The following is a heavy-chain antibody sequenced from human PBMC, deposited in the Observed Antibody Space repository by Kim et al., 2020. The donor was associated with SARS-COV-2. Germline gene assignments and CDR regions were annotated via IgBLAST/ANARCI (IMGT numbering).Heavy chain of an antibody. CDR1: GFSLSTSGVG. CDR3: ALSSWDDFWGGYFSLPEY. Sequence: GPTLVNPTQTLTLTCTFSGFSLSTSGVGVGWIRQPPGKALEWLALIYWDDDKRYSPSLKSRLTITKDTSKNQVFLTMTNMDPVDTATYYCALSSWDDFWGGYFSLPEYWGKGTLVTVSS. CDR2: IYWDDDK. V-gene: IGHV2-5*02. J-gene: IGHJ4*02. D-gene: IGHD3-3*01.